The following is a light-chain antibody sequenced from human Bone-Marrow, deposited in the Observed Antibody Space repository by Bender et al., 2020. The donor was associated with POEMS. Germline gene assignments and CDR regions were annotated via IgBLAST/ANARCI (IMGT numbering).Light chain of an antibody. V-gene: IGLV1-44*01. CDR3: VAWDARLNGWV. CDR2: RND. CDR1: GSNIGGYP. Sequence: QSVLTQPPSVSGTPGQRVTISCSGSGSNIGGYPVHGYQQLPGTAPRLLIYRNDQRPSGVPDRFSGSQSGASASLAITGLQSDDEAIYFCVAWDARLNGWVFGGGTKLTVL. J-gene: IGLJ3*02.